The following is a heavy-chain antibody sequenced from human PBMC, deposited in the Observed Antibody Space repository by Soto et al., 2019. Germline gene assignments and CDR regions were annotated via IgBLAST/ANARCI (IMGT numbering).Heavy chain of an antibody. Sequence: KPSETLSLTCAVSGGSISSSNWWSWVRQPPGKGLEWIGEIYHSGSTNYNPSLKSRVTISVDKSKNQFSLKLSSVTAADTAVYYCARDIRIAAAGTSLGYYYYGMDVWGQGTTVTVSS. CDR1: GGSISSSNW. CDR3: ARDIRIAAAGTSLGYYYYGMDV. V-gene: IGHV4-4*02. D-gene: IGHD6-13*01. J-gene: IGHJ6*02. CDR2: IYHSGST.